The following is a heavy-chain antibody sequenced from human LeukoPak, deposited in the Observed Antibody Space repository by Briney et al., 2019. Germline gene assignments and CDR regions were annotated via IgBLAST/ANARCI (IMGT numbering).Heavy chain of an antibody. V-gene: IGHV3-7*03. CDR1: GFTSSDHY. CDR3: ARGGGLDV. J-gene: IGHJ6*02. CDR2: INHNGNVN. Sequence: GGSLRLSCVVSGFTSSDHYIDWARQAPGKGLEWVASINHNGNVNYYVDSVKGRFTISRDNAKNSLYLQMSNLRAEDTAVYFCARGGGLDVWAKGPRSPSP. D-gene: IGHD3-16*01.